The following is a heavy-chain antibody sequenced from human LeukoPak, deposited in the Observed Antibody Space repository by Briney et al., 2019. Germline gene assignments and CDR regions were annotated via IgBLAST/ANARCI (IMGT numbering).Heavy chain of an antibody. J-gene: IGHJ2*01. D-gene: IGHD2-2*01. CDR2: INHSGST. CDR3: ARGLICSSTSCHPQRALFDL. CDR1: GGSFSGYY. Sequence: KTSETLSLTCAVYGGSFSGYYWSWIRQPPGKGLEWIGEINHSGSTNYNPSLKSRVTISVDTSKNQFSLKLSSVTAADTAVYYCARGLICSSTSCHPQRALFDLWGRGTLVTVSS. V-gene: IGHV4-34*01.